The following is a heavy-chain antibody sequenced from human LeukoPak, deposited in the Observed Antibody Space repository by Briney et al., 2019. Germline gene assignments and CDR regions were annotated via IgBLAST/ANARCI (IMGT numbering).Heavy chain of an antibody. CDR2: ISTDGNDK. D-gene: IGHD1-14*01. CDR1: GFTFSGYA. CDR3: ARGRGEANRNAFDI. J-gene: IGHJ3*02. Sequence: GGSLRLSCAASGFTFSGYAMHWVRQAPGKGLEWLTVISTDGNDKHYADSVKGRFTISRDNSKNTLYLQMNSLRAEDTAVYYCARGRGEANRNAFDIWGQGTMVTVSS. V-gene: IGHV3-30*14.